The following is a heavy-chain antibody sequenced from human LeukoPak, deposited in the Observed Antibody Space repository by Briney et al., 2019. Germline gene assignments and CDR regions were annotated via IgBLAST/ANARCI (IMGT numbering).Heavy chain of an antibody. J-gene: IGHJ6*02. CDR1: GYTFTSYD. CDR2: MNPNSGNT. D-gene: IGHD6-19*01. Sequence: ASVKVSCKASGYTFTSYDINWVRQATGQGLEWMGWMNPNSGNTGYAQKFQGRVTMTRNTSISTAYMELSSLRSEDTAVYYCARIGTYSTGWYRDYYYYYGMDVWGQGTTVTVSS. CDR3: ARIGTYSTGWYRDYYYYYGMDV. V-gene: IGHV1-8*01.